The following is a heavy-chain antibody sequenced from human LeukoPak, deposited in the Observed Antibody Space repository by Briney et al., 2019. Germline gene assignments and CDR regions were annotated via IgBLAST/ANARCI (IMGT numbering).Heavy chain of an antibody. J-gene: IGHJ1*01. V-gene: IGHV4-59*01. Sequence: SETLSLTCAVYGGSFSGYYWSWIRQPPGKGLEWIGCVSYSGTTKYSPSLKSRVTISVDTSKNQFSLKLTSVTAADTAVYYCARGNGDYVEYFQHWGQGTLVTVSS. D-gene: IGHD4-17*01. CDR3: ARGNGDYVEYFQH. CDR2: VSYSGTT. CDR1: GGSFSGYY.